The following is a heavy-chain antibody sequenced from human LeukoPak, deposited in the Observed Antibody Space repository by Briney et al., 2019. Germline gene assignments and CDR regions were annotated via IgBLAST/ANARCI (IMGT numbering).Heavy chain of an antibody. CDR1: GGSIISGGDY. CDR2: TNHSGST. CDR3: ATNDRDLFSGVIA. J-gene: IGHJ5*02. Sequence: MASETLSLTCTVSGGSIISGGDYWNWIRQHPGKGLEWIGNTNHSGSTHYNPSFKSRVTISVDMSKNQFSLNLISVTAADTAVYYCATNDRDLFSGVIAWGPGTLVTVSS. V-gene: IGHV4-31*03. D-gene: IGHD3-10*01.